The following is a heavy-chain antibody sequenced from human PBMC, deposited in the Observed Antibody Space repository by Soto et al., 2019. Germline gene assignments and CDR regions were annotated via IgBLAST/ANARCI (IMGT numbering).Heavy chain of an antibody. CDR1: GGTFSSYT. CDR3: ARDWYCSGGRCSDVFDI. Sequence: SVKVSCKASGGTFSSYTISWVRQAPGQGLEWMGRIIPILGIANYAQKFQGRVTITADKSTSTAYMELRSLISDDTAVYYCARDWYCSGGRCSDVFDIWGQGTMVTVSS. D-gene: IGHD2-15*01. V-gene: IGHV1-69*04. CDR2: IIPILGIA. J-gene: IGHJ3*02.